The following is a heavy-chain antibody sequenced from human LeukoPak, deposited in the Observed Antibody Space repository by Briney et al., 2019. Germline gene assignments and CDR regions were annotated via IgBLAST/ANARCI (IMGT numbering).Heavy chain of an antibody. Sequence: GGSLRLSCAASGFTFDDYAMHWVRQAPGKGLEWVSGISWNSGSIGYADSVKGRFTISRDNAKNSLYLQMNSLRAEDTAVYYCAREGRSPGNWGQGTLVTVSS. J-gene: IGHJ4*02. D-gene: IGHD3-10*01. CDR2: ISWNSGSI. CDR1: GFTFDDYA. CDR3: AREGRSPGN. V-gene: IGHV3-9*01.